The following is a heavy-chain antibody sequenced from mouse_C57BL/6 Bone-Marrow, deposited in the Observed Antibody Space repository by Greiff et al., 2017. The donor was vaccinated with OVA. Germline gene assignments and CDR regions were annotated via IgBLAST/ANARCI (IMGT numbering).Heavy chain of an antibody. CDR2: IDPSDSYT. CDR1: GYTFTSYW. V-gene: IGHV1-50*01. J-gene: IGHJ2*01. CDR3: ARDYSSFDY. Sequence: QVQLQQSGAELVKPGASVKLSCKASGYTFTSYWMQWVKQRPGQGLEWIGEIDPSDSYTNYNQKFKGKATLTVDTSSSTAYMQLSSLTSEDSAVYYCARDYSSFDYWGQGTTLTVSS. D-gene: IGHD1-1*01.